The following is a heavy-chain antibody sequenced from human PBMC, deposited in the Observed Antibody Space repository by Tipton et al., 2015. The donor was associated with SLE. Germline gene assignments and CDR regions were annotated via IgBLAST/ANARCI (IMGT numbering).Heavy chain of an antibody. CDR3: ARSALSGSYYWFDP. CDR1: GGSFSGYY. D-gene: IGHD1-26*01. Sequence: TLSLTCAVYGGSFSGYYWNWIRQPPGKGLEWIGYIHYSGSINYNPSLKSRVTISVDTSQNQFSLKLNSVTAADTAVYYCARSALSGSYYWFDPWGQGSLVTVSS. V-gene: IGHV4-59*01. J-gene: IGHJ5*02. CDR2: IHYSGSI.